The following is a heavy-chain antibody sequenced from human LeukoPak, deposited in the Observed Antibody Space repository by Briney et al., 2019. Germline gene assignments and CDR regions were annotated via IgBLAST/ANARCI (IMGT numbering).Heavy chain of an antibody. CDR2: IIPIFGTA. V-gene: IGHV1-69*01. J-gene: IGHJ4*02. CDR3: AINPDGWWVDY. Sequence: ASVKVSCKASGGTFSSYAISWVRQAPGQGLEWMGGIIPIFGTANYAQKFQGRVTIPADESTSTAYMELSSLRSEDTAVYYCAINPDGWWVDYWGQGTLVTVSS. CDR1: GGTFSSYA. D-gene: IGHD2-15*01.